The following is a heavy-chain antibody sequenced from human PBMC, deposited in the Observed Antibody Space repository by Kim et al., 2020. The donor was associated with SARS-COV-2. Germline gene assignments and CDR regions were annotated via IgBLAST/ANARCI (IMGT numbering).Heavy chain of an antibody. J-gene: IGHJ3*01. D-gene: IGHD2-21*01. CDR1: GGTFSGFA. CDR2: IMTVFGTI. CDR3: ARGRDIVVSPSDGDPFDV. V-gene: IGHV1-69*13. Sequence: SVKVSCKASGGTFSGFAVSWVRQAPGQGLEWMGQIMTVFGTINYAHKFQDRVTITADESTSTAYMDLSSLRSEDTAVYYCARGRDIVVSPSDGDPFDVWGQGTMVTVSS.